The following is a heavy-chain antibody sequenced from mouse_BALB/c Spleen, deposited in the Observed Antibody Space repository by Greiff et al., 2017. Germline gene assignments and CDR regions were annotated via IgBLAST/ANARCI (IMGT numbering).Heavy chain of an antibody. D-gene: IGHD3-1*01. CDR2: INPSSGYT. V-gene: IGHV1S26*01. CDR3: ARSGYYNYFDY. Sequence: QVQLQQSGAELVKPGASVKLSCTASGFNIKDTYMHWVKQRPEQGLEWIGYINPSSGYTNYNQKFKDKATLTADKSSSTAYMQLSSLTSEDSAVYYCARSGYYNYFDYWGQGTTLTVSS. CDR1: GFNIKDTY. J-gene: IGHJ2*01.